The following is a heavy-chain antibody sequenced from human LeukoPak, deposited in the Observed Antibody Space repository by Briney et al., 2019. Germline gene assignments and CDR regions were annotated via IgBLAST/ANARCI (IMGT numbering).Heavy chain of an antibody. V-gene: IGHV3-66*01. CDR3: ARSAKGYSGSYSAQFDY. J-gene: IGHJ4*02. CDR2: ISSGGSP. Sequence: GGSLRLSCAASGFTVSSNYMSWVRQAPGKGLEWVSVISSGGSPYYAVSVKGRFTISRDDSKNTLYLQMNILRAEDTAVYYCARSAKGYSGSYSAQFDYWGQGTLVTVSS. D-gene: IGHD1-26*01. CDR1: GFTVSSNY.